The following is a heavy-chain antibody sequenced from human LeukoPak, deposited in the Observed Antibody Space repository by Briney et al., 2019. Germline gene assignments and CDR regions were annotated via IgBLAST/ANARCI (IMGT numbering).Heavy chain of an antibody. CDR2: IIGSRGYI. Sequence: AGGSLRLSCAASGFRFSGYSMNWIRQAPGKGLELISSIIGSRGYIYYADSVKGRFTISRDNTKNSLYLQMNSLRAEDTGVYFCARDDWTYFLDYWGQGTRVTVSS. CDR3: ARDDWTYFLDY. D-gene: IGHD3-9*01. V-gene: IGHV3-21*01. CDR1: GFRFSGYS. J-gene: IGHJ4*02.